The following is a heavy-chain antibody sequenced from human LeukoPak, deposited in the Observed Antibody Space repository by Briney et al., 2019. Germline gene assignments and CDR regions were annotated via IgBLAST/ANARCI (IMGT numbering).Heavy chain of an antibody. Sequence: GGSLRLSCAASGFIFSTHWMHWARQAPGKGLEWVSRMNSDGSSSSYADSVKGRFTISRDNAKSTLYLQMNSLRAEDTAVYYCARGGDGSNIYWYFDLWGRGTLVTVSS. CDR2: MNSDGSSS. V-gene: IGHV3-74*01. D-gene: IGHD5-24*01. J-gene: IGHJ2*01. CDR1: GFIFSTHW. CDR3: ARGGDGSNIYWYFDL.